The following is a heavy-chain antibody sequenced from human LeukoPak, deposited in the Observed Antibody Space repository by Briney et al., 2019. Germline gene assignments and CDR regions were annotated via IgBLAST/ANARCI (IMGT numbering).Heavy chain of an antibody. CDR2: ISSSSTI. CDR3: ARGVAVAGPRVY. D-gene: IGHD6-19*01. CDR1: GFTFSSYS. V-gene: IGHV3-48*01. Sequence: GSLRLSCAASGFTFSSYSMNWVRQAPGKGLEWVSYISSSSTIYYADSVKGRFTISRDNAKNSLYLQMNSLRAEDTAVYYCARGVAVAGPRVYWGQGTLVTVSS. J-gene: IGHJ4*02.